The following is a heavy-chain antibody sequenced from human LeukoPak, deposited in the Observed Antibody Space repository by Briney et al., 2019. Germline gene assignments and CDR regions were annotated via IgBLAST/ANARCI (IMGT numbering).Heavy chain of an antibody. J-gene: IGHJ6*02. V-gene: IGHV4-59*08. Sequence: SETLSLTCTVSGGSISSYYWSWIRQPPGKGLEWIGYIYYSGSTNYNPSLKSRVTIPVDTSKSQFSLKLSSVTAADTAVYYCARTSGGSYYYYYYGMDVWGQGTTVTVSS. CDR1: GGSISSYY. CDR3: ARTSGGSYYYYYYGMDV. D-gene: IGHD2-15*01. CDR2: IYYSGST.